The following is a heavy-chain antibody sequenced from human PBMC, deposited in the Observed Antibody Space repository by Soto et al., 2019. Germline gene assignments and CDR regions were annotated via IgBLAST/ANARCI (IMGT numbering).Heavy chain of an antibody. CDR3: ARVRGFLRSHDVFDI. D-gene: IGHD3-10*01. V-gene: IGHV3-30*03. Sequence: LRLYCPASGFTFSSYGMHWVRQAPGKGLEWVAVISYDGSNKYYADSVKGRFTISRDNSKNTLYLQMNSLRAEDTAVYYCARVRGFLRSHDVFDIWGQGPIVIGSS. J-gene: IGHJ3*02. CDR1: GFTFSSYG. CDR2: ISYDGSNK.